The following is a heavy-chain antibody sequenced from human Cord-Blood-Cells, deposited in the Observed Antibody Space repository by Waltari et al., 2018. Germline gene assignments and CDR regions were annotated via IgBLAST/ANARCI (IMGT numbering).Heavy chain of an antibody. CDR2: FDPEDGET. Sequence: HVQRVPAGAAGKDPGAPVKVILKASRYTLAELSMDRGRQAPGKGLEWMGGFDPEDGETIYAQKFQGRVTMTEDTSTDTAYMELSSLRSEDTAVYYCATELGGSGSFDYWGQGTLVTVSS. D-gene: IGHD1-26*01. J-gene: IGHJ4*02. V-gene: IGHV1-24*01. CDR3: ATELGGSGSFDY. CDR1: RYTLAELS.